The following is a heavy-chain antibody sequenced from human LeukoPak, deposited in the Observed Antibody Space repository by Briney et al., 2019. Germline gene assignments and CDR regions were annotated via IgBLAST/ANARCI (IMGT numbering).Heavy chain of an antibody. CDR3: ARAPEYGLYYFDY. D-gene: IGHD1-14*01. CDR2: IYYSGST. CDR1: GGPISSGSYY. V-gene: IGHV4-39*07. J-gene: IGHJ4*02. Sequence: SETLSLTCTVSGGPISSGSYYWGWIRQPPGKGLEWIGNIYYSGSTYYNPSLKSRVSISVDTSKNQFSPKLTSVTAADTAVYYCARAPEYGLYYFDYWGQGTLVTVSS.